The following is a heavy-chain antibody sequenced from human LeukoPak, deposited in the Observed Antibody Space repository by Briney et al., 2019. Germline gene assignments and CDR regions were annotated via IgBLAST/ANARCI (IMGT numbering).Heavy chain of an antibody. CDR1: GFTFSGYA. V-gene: IGHV3-64D*06. J-gene: IGHJ3*02. D-gene: IGHD3-16*01. Sequence: GGSLRLSCSASGFTFSGYATFSGYAMHWVRQAPGKGLEFVSAINSNGGSTYHADSVRGRFTISRDNSKNTLYLQMSSLRAEDTAVYYCVKDLSFGPNVFDIWGQGTMVTVSS. CDR2: INSNGGST. CDR3: VKDLSFGPNVFDI.